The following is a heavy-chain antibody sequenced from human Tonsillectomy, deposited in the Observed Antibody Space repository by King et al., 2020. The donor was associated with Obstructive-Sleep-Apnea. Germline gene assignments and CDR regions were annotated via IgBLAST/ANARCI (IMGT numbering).Heavy chain of an antibody. V-gene: IGHV4-34*01. Sequence: VQLQQWGAGLLKPSETLSLTCAVYGGSFSGYYWSWIRQPPGQGLEWIGEINHSGSTNYNPSLKSRVTISVDTSKNQFSLKLSSVTAADTAVYYCARLYSSSWYAFDIWGQGTMVTVSP. J-gene: IGHJ3*02. D-gene: IGHD6-13*01. CDR2: INHSGST. CDR1: GGSFSGYY. CDR3: ARLYSSSWYAFDI.